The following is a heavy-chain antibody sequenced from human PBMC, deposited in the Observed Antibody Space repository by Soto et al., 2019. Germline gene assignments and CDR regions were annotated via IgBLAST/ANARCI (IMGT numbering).Heavy chain of an antibody. CDR1: GGSISSGDNY. CDR2: IYYSGYS. Sequence: PSETLSLTCTVSGGSISSGDNYWGWVRQPPGKGLEWIGSIYYSGYSYQNPSLKSRVTISVDTSKNRFSLKLSSVTATDTAVYYCARHLESTVTSSFDSWGQGTLVSVSS. V-gene: IGHV4-39*01. CDR3: ARHLESTVTSSFDS. D-gene: IGHD4-17*01. J-gene: IGHJ4*02.